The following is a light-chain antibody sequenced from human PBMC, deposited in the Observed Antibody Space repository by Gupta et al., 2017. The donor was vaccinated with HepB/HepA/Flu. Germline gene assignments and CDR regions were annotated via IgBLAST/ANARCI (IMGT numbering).Light chain of an antibody. J-gene: IGKJ1*01. V-gene: IGKV3-15*01. CDR2: GAS. CDR1: QSVSAN. CDR3: QQYNNWPPGA. Sequence: EVVMTQSPATLSVSPGERATLSCRASQSVSANLAWYQQKPGQAPRLLIYGASTRVAGVAARFSGSGSGTEFTLTISSLESEDLAVYYCQQYNNWPPGAFGQGTKVDIK.